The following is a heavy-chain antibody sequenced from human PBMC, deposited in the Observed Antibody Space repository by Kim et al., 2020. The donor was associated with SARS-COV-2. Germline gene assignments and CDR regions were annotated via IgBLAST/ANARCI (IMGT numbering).Heavy chain of an antibody. CDR1: GFTFSNYA. J-gene: IGHJ4*02. D-gene: IGHD3-22*01. CDR3: AKDPRSDTDGYYFDY. V-gene: IGHV3-30*18. CDR2: ISHDGSQK. Sequence: GGSLRLSCAASGFTFSNYAMHWIRHVPGKGLEWVAVISHDGSQKFYADFVEGRFTISRDNSKSTLDVQMTSLRVEDMAVYYCAKDPRSDTDGYYFDYWGQGTLVSVSS.